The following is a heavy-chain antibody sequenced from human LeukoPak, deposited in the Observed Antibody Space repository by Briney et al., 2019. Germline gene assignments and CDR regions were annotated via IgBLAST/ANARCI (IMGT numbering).Heavy chain of an antibody. J-gene: IGHJ5*01. CDR1: GFTVSRSY. V-gene: IGHV3-66*01. CDR3: ARDRDSSTWYGF. D-gene: IGHD6-13*01. Sequence: PGGSLRLSCAGSGFTVSRSYMTWVRQAPGKGLEWVSVIYSDGSTYYADSVKGRFTISRDNSKNTLSLQMNSLRAEDTAAYYCARDRDSSTWYGFWGQGTLVIVSS. CDR2: IYSDGST.